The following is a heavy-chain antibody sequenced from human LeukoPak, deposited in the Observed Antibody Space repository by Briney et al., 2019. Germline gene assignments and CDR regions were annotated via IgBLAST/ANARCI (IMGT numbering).Heavy chain of an antibody. J-gene: IGHJ4*02. Sequence: GGSLRLSCAASGFTFSSYAMHWVRQAPGKGLVWVSGINDLGTATYYADSVKGRFTISRDNAKNTLYLQMNSLRAEDTAVYYCVRNLDFWGDSEDYWGQGTLVTVSS. CDR3: VRNLDFWGDSEDY. V-gene: IGHV3-74*01. CDR2: INDLGTAT. CDR1: GFTFSSYA. D-gene: IGHD3-3*01.